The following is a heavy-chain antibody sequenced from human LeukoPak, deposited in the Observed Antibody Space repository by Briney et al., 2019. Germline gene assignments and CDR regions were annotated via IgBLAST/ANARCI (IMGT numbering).Heavy chain of an antibody. J-gene: IGHJ4*02. CDR3: VRGGYGETSVTW. V-gene: IGHV3-74*01. D-gene: IGHD4-17*01. Sequence: GSLRPSCAASGFTFSNFWMHWVRQAPGKGLVGVSRINSDGSDTRYADSVKGRFTISRANAKNTVYLQMNSLRADDTAVYYCVRGGYGETSVTWWGQGTLVTVSS. CDR2: INSDGSDT. CDR1: GFTFSNFW.